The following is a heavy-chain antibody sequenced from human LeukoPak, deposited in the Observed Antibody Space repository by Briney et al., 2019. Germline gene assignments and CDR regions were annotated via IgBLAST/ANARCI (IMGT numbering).Heavy chain of an antibody. Sequence: GGSLRLSCAASGFTFSSYAMSWVRQAPGKGLEWVSAISGSGGSTYYADSVKGRFTISRDNSKNTLYLQMNSLRAEDTAVYYCAKGPARSSSWYGEAYFDYWGQGTLVTVSS. D-gene: IGHD6-13*01. CDR1: GFTFSSYA. V-gene: IGHV3-23*01. CDR3: AKGPARSSSWYGEAYFDY. CDR2: ISGSGGST. J-gene: IGHJ4*02.